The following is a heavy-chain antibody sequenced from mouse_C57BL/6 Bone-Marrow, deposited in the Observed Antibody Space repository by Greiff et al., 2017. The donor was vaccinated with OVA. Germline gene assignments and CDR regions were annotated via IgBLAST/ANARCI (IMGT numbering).Heavy chain of an antibody. CDR2: IHPHRGST. V-gene: IGHV1-64*01. D-gene: IGHD2-3*01. CDR3: AVYDGYYSWVAY. Sequence: VQLQQPGAELVKPGASVKLSCKASGYTFTRYWMHWVKQRPGQGLEWIGMIHPHRGSTNYNETFKSKPTLTVDKSSSTAYMQRSSLTAEDSAVYDCAVYDGYYSWVAYWGQGTLVTVSA. J-gene: IGHJ3*01. CDR1: GYTFTRYW.